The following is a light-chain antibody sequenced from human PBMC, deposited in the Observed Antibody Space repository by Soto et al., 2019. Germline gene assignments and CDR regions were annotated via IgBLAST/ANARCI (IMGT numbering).Light chain of an antibody. Sequence: DIQMTQSPSTLSASVGDTVTITCRASHTISRWLAWYQQKPGKAPRLLIYTASTLESGVPSRFSASGSGTEFTLTISSLHPDDFATYYCQEYNNYWTFGQGTKVE. J-gene: IGKJ1*01. CDR2: TAS. CDR1: HTISRW. V-gene: IGKV1-5*01. CDR3: QEYNNYWT.